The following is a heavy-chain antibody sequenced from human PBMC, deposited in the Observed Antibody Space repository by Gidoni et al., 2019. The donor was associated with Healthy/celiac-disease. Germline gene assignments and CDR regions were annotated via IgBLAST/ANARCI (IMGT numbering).Heavy chain of an antibody. CDR3: ARGVAATPWFDP. CDR1: GGSISSGGYY. CDR2: IYYSGST. V-gene: IGHV4-31*03. D-gene: IGHD2-15*01. Sequence: QVQLQESGPGLVKPSQTLSLTCTVSGGSISSGGYYWSWIRQHPGKGLEWIGYIYYSGSTYYNPSLKSRVTISVDTSKNQFSLKLSSVTAADTAAYYCARGVAATPWFDPWGQGTLVTVSS. J-gene: IGHJ5*02.